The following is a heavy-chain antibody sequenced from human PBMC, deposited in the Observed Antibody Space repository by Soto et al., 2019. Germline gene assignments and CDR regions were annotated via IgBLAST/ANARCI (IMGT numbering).Heavy chain of an antibody. J-gene: IGHJ6*02. V-gene: IGHV4-34*01. CDR3: AIMVATHYYYGMDV. CDR2: INHSGST. D-gene: IGHD5-12*01. Sequence: SGRLSLTCSVYGGCVRGYDGSWIRQHPGKGLEWIGEINHSGSTNYNPSLKSRVTISVDTSKNQFSLKLSSVTAADTAVYYCAIMVATHYYYGMDVWGQGTTVTVSS. CDR1: GGCVRGYD.